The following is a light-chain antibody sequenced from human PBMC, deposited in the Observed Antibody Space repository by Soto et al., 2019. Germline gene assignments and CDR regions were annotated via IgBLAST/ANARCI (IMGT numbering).Light chain of an antibody. CDR3: SSSKTSSTVV. V-gene: IGLV2-14*01. CDR1: SSDVGAYGY. J-gene: IGLJ2*01. CDR2: EVS. Sequence: QSVLTQPASVSGSPGQSITISCTGTSSDVGAYGYVSWYQQHPGKAPKLMIYEVSYRPSGVSNRFSGSKSGNAASLTISGLQPEDEADYYCSSSKTSSTVVFGGGTKLTVL.